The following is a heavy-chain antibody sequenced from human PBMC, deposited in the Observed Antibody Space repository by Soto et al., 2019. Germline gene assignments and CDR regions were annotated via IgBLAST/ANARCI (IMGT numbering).Heavy chain of an antibody. Sequence: GGSLRLSCAASGFTFSSYAMSWVRQAPGKGLEWVSAISGSGGSTYYADSVKGRFTISRDNSKNTLYLQMNSLRAEDTAVYYCAKDGLGAYTYGSYYFDYWGQGTLVTVSS. CDR2: ISGSGGST. J-gene: IGHJ4*02. V-gene: IGHV3-23*01. CDR1: GFTFSSYA. CDR3: AKDGLGAYTYGSYYFDY. D-gene: IGHD5-18*01.